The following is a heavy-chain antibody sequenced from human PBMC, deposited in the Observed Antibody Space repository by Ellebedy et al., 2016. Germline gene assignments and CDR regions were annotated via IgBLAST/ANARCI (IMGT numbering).Heavy chain of an antibody. Sequence: ASVKVSXXASGYTFTSYYMHWVRQPPGQGLEWMGIINPSGGSTSYAQKFQGRVTMTRDTSTSTVYMELSSLRSEDTAVYYCARDREPKRADRLGAFDIWGQGTMVTVSS. D-gene: IGHD1-1*01. CDR2: INPSGGST. J-gene: IGHJ3*02. V-gene: IGHV1-46*01. CDR3: ARDREPKRADRLGAFDI. CDR1: GYTFTSYY.